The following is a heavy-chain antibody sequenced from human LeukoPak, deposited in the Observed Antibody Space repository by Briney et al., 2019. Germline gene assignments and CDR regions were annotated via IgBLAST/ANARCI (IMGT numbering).Heavy chain of an antibody. V-gene: IGHV1-18*01. CDR3: ARLDYDFWSGLPDY. CDR1: GYTFTSYG. Sequence: ASVKVSCKASGYTFTSYGISWARQAPGQGLEWMGWISAYNGNTNYAQKLQGRVTMTTDTSTSTAYMELRSLRSDDTAVYYCARLDYDFWSGLPDYWGQGTLVTVSS. J-gene: IGHJ4*02. CDR2: ISAYNGNT. D-gene: IGHD3-3*01.